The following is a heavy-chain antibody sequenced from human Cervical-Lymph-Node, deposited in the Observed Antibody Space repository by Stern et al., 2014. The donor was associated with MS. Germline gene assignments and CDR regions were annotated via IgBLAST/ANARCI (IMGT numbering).Heavy chain of an antibody. D-gene: IGHD4-17*01. CDR2: IYYSGRN. Sequence: VQLEESGPGLVKPSETLSLTCTVSGDSINSGDFHWSWVRQSPGMGLDWIGYIYYSGRNYNNPSLKSRVTMSIDTSTNQFSLNLTSVTAADTALYYCARMKTGLRENRGFDFWGQGTQVTVSS. CDR3: ARMKTGLRENRGFDF. V-gene: IGHV4-30-4*01. CDR1: GDSINSGDFH. J-gene: IGHJ4*02.